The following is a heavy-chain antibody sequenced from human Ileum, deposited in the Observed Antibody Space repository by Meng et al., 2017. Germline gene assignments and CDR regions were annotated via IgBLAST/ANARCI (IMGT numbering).Heavy chain of an antibody. Sequence: GESLKISCAASGFTFSSYAMSWVRQAPGKGLEWVSAISGSGGSTYYADSVKGRFTISRDNSKNTLYLQMNSLRAEDTAVYYCAKDLIDGVPYYDSSGDAFDIWGQGTMVTVSS. CDR3: AKDLIDGVPYYDSSGDAFDI. J-gene: IGHJ3*02. CDR1: GFTFSSYA. CDR2: ISGSGGST. D-gene: IGHD3-22*01. V-gene: IGHV3-23*01.